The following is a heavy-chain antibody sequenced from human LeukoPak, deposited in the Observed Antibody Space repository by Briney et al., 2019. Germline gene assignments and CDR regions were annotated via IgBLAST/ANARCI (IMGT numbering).Heavy chain of an antibody. Sequence: SETLSLTCTVSGGSISSSSYYWGWIRQPPGQGLEGIGSIYYSGSTYDNPSLNSRVTISVDTSKNQFSLKLSSVTAADTAVYYCARQSQWLVHFDYWGQGTLVTVSS. CDR2: IYYSGST. J-gene: IGHJ4*02. D-gene: IGHD6-19*01. V-gene: IGHV4-39*01. CDR1: GGSISSSSYY. CDR3: ARQSQWLVHFDY.